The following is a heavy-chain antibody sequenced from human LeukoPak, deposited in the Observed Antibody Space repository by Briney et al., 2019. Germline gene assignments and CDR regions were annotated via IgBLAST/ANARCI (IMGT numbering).Heavy chain of an antibody. D-gene: IGHD3-3*01. Sequence: PSETLSLTCTVSGGSISSYYWSWIPQPPGKGLEWIGYIYTSGSTNYNPSLKSRVTISVDTSKNQFSLKLSSVTAADTAVYYCASGVLWSGYYTFDYWGQGTLVTVSS. CDR2: IYTSGST. J-gene: IGHJ4*02. CDR1: GGSISSYY. CDR3: ASGVLWSGYYTFDY. V-gene: IGHV4-4*09.